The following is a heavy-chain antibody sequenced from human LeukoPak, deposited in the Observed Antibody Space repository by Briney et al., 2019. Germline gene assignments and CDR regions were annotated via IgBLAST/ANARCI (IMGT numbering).Heavy chain of an antibody. CDR1: GLTFRNHA. CDR2: ISHSGGST. J-gene: IGHJ4*02. V-gene: IGHV3-23*01. D-gene: IGHD3-22*01. CDR3: ARDGYLNYYGSSGYYC. Sequence: GGSLRLSCAASGLTFRNHAMSWVRQAPGKGLEWVSAISHSGGSTYYADSVKGRFTISRDNSKNTLYLQMNSLRAEDTAVYYCARDGYLNYYGSSGYYCWGQGTLVTVSS.